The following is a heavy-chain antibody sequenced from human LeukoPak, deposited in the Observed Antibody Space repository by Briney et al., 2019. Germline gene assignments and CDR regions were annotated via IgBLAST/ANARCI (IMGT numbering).Heavy chain of an antibody. CDR2: IHTSGST. V-gene: IGHV4-4*07. CDR1: GGSISTYY. J-gene: IGHJ3*02. D-gene: IGHD1-26*01. CDR3: ARQTPGDDAFDI. Sequence: SETLSLTCTVSGGSISTYYWSWIRQSAGKGLEWIGRIHTSGSTDYNPSLRSRVTMSVDTSKNQFSLKVSSVTAADTGIYYCARQTPGDDAFDIWGQGTMVTVFS.